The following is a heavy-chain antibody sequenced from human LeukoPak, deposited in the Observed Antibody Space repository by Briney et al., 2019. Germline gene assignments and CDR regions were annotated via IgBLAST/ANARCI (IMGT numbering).Heavy chain of an antibody. D-gene: IGHD4-17*01. Sequence: PGGSLRLSCAASGFTVSSNYMSWVRQAPGKGLEWVSVNYSSGMTYYADSVKGRFTISRDNSKNTLYLHMNSLRAEDTAVYYCARDLYGVSHDYWGQGTLVTVSS. CDR1: GFTVSSNY. CDR2: NYSSGMT. V-gene: IGHV3-53*01. J-gene: IGHJ4*02. CDR3: ARDLYGVSHDY.